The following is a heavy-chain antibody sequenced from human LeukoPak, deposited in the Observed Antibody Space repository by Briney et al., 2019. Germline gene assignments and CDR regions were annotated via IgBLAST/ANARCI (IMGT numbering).Heavy chain of an antibody. J-gene: IGHJ4*02. D-gene: IGHD3-22*01. CDR1: GYSISSGYC. V-gene: IGHV4-38-2*01. CDR2: IYHSGST. CDR3: ATHDSSGYYLIDY. Sequence: SETLSLTCAVSGYSISSGYCWGWIRQPPGKGLEWIGSIYHSGSTYYNPSLKSRVTISVDTSKNQFSLKLSSVTAADTAVYYCATHDSSGYYLIDYWGQGTLVTVSS.